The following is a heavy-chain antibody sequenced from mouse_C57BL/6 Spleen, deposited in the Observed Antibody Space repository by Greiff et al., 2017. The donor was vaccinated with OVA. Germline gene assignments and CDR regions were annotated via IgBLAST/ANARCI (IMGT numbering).Heavy chain of an antibody. J-gene: IGHJ4*01. CDR1: GFTFSDAW. D-gene: IGHD1-1*01. CDR2: IRNKANNHAT. V-gene: IGHV6-6*01. Sequence: EVQLQQSGGGLVQPGGSMKLSCAASGFTFSDAWMDWVRQSPEKGLEWVAEIRNKANNHATYYAESVKGRFTISRDDSKSSVYLQMNSLRAEDTGIYYCTRVYYYGSSPYYAMDYWGQGTSVTVSS. CDR3: TRVYYYGSSPYYAMDY.